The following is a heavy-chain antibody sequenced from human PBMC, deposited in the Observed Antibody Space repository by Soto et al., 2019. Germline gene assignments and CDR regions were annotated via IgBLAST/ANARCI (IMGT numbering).Heavy chain of an antibody. CDR1: GGSISSYY. D-gene: IGHD6-19*01. J-gene: IGHJ4*02. Sequence: TLSLTCAVSGGSISSYYWSWIRQPPGKGLEWIGYIYYSGSTNYNPSLKSRVTISVDTSKNQFSLKLTSVTAADTAVYYCARSRYTSGWWTPPFDYRGQGTLVTVSS. CDR2: IYYSGST. CDR3: ARSRYTSGWWTPPFDY. V-gene: IGHV4-59*01.